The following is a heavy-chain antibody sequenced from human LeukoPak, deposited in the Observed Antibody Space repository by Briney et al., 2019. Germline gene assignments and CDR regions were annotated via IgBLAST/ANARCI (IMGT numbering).Heavy chain of an antibody. J-gene: IGHJ4*02. V-gene: IGHV4-59*01. CDR2: IHYSGST. CDR1: GSSISSYS. D-gene: IGHD6-13*01. CDR3: ARRRHRIAAAGHSFDY. Sequence: PSETLSLTCSVSGSSISSYSWSWIRQPPGKGLDWIGSIHYSGSTSYSPSLRRRVTISVDTSKNQFSLRLSSVTAADTALYFCARRRHRIAAAGHSFDYWGQGTLVTVSS.